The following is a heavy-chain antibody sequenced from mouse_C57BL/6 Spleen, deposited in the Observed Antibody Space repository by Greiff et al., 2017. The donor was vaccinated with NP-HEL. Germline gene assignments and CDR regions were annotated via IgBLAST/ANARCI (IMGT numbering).Heavy chain of an antibody. CDR1: GYAFSSYW. Sequence: LQQSGASVKISCKASGYAFSSYWMNWVKQRPGKGLEWIGQIYPGDGDTNYNGKFKGKATLTADKSSSTAYMQLSSLTSEDSAVYFCARSDYDYAWFAYWGQGTLVTVSA. V-gene: IGHV1-80*01. CDR3: ARSDYDYAWFAY. CDR2: IYPGDGDT. J-gene: IGHJ3*01. D-gene: IGHD2-4*01.